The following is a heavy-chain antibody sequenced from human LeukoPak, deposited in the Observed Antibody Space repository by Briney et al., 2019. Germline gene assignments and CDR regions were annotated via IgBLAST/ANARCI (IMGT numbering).Heavy chain of an antibody. V-gene: IGHV1-18*01. Sequence: GASVKVSCKASGYTFTSYGISWVRQAPGQGLEWMGWISAYNGNTNYAQKFQGRVTITADKSTSTAYMELSSLRSEDTAVYYCASTVDSDGYAEYFQHWGQGTLVTVSS. D-gene: IGHD1-1*01. CDR3: ASTVDSDGYAEYFQH. J-gene: IGHJ1*01. CDR2: ISAYNGNT. CDR1: GYTFTSYG.